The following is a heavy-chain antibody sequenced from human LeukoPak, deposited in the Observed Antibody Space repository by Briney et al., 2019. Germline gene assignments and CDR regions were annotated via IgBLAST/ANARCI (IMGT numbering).Heavy chain of an antibody. D-gene: IGHD6-19*01. Sequence: GGSLRLSCAASGFTFSSYAMSWVRQAPGKGLEWVSAISGSGGSTYYADSVKGRFTISRDNSKNTLYLQMDSLRAEDTAVYYCAKSYSSGFVPPIEEYFDYWGQGTLVTVSS. CDR2: ISGSGGST. CDR1: GFTFSSYA. J-gene: IGHJ4*02. CDR3: AKSYSSGFVPPIEEYFDY. V-gene: IGHV3-23*01.